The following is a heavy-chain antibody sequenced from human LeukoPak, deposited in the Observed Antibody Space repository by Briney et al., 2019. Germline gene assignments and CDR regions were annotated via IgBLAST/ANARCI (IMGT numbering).Heavy chain of an antibody. J-gene: IGHJ4*02. V-gene: IGHV3-30-3*01. Sequence: GGSLRLSCAASGFTFSSYAMHWVRQAPGKGLEWVAVISYDGSNKYYADSVKGRFTISRDNSKNTLYLQMNSLRAEDTAVYYCASLYSSGWYLKNNFDYWGQGTLVTVSS. CDR3: ASLYSSGWYLKNNFDY. CDR2: ISYDGSNK. CDR1: GFTFSSYA. D-gene: IGHD6-19*01.